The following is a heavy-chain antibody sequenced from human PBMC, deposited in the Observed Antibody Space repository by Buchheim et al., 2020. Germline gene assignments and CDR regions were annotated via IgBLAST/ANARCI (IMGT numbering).Heavy chain of an antibody. CDR1: GGSISSYY. D-gene: IGHD1-7*01. J-gene: IGHJ6*02. CDR2: IYYSVST. Sequence: QVQLQESGPGLVKPSETLSLTCTVSGGSISSYYWSWIRQPPGKGLEWIGYIYYSVSTNYNPSLKSRVTISVDTSKNQFSLKLSSVTAADTAVYYCARDLGTTPLYYYGMDVWGQGTT. CDR3: ARDLGTTPLYYYGMDV. V-gene: IGHV4-59*01.